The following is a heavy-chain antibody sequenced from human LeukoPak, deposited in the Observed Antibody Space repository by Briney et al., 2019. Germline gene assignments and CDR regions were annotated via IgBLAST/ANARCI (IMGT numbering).Heavy chain of an antibody. V-gene: IGHV1-18*01. CDR2: ISVYNGST. J-gene: IGHJ5*02. CDR3: ARDLAGIVGVTAWFDP. CDR1: AYTFTRYA. D-gene: IGHD1-26*01. Sequence: ASVKVSCKASAYTFTRYAISWMRQAPGQGREWVGWISVYNGSTNYAQKLQGRVTMTTDTSTNTAYMELRSLRFDDTAVYYCARDLAGIVGVTAWFDPWGQGTLVTVSS.